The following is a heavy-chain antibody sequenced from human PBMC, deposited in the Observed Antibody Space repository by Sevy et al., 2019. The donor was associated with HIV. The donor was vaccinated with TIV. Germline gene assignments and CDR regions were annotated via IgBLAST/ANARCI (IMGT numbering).Heavy chain of an antibody. CDR2: IKSKTDGGTT. V-gene: IGHV3-15*01. Sequence: GGSLRLSCAASGFTFSTWMNWVRQAPAKGLEWVGRIKSKTDGGTTDYAASVKDRFTISRDDSTNKLYLQMNRLKTEETAVYYCTADRASSWNFYYGMDVWGQGTTVTVSS. CDR3: TADRASSWNFYYGMDV. CDR1: GFTFSTW. J-gene: IGHJ6*02. D-gene: IGHD6-13*01.